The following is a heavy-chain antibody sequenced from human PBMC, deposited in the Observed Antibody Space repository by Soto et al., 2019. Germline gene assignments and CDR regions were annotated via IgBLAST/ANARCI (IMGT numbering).Heavy chain of an antibody. D-gene: IGHD2-2*01. Sequence: GGSLRLSCAASGFTFSSYAMSWVRQAPGKGLEWVSAISGSGSSTYYADSVKGRFTISRDNSKNTLYLQMNSLRAEDTAVYYCARGSSTPLDYFDYWGQGTLVTVSS. CDR2: ISGSGSST. CDR1: GFTFSSYA. V-gene: IGHV3-23*01. CDR3: ARGSSTPLDYFDY. J-gene: IGHJ4*02.